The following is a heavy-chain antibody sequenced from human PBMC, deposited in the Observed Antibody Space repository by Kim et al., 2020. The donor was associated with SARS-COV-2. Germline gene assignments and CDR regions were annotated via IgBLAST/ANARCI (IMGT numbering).Heavy chain of an antibody. J-gene: IGHJ6*02. CDR1: GGSISSGGYY. V-gene: IGHV4-31*03. CDR3: ARGAMMVRGGGIDV. CDR2: IYYSGST. D-gene: IGHD3-10*01. Sequence: SETLSLTCTVSGGSISSGGYYWSWIRQHPGKGLEWIGYIYYSGSTYYNPSLKSRVTISVDTSKNQFSLKLSSVTAADTAVYYCARGAMMVRGGGIDVWGQGTTVTVSS.